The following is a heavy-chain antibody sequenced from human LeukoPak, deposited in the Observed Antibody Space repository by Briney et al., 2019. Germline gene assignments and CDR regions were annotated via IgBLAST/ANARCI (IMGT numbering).Heavy chain of an antibody. V-gene: IGHV3-23*01. J-gene: IGHJ4*02. D-gene: IGHD1-26*01. Sequence: GALRLSFAASGFTFSSYAMSWVRQAPGKGLEWVSAIRDSGSSTHYADSVKGRFTTSRDNSKNTLFLQMNSLRAEDTAIYYCAKYGPQDSGSSHFDYWGQGALVTVSS. CDR1: GFTFSSYA. CDR2: IRDSGSST. CDR3: AKYGPQDSGSSHFDY.